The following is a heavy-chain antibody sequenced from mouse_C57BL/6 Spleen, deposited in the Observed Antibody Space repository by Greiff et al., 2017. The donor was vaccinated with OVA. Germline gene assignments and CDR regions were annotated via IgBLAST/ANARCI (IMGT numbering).Heavy chain of an antibody. CDR2: FYPGSGSI. V-gene: IGHV1-62-2*01. D-gene: IGHD1-1*01. CDR1: GYTFTEYT. CDR3: ARHEEGVITTDWYFDV. J-gene: IGHJ1*03. Sequence: QVQLKESGAELVKPGASVKLSCKASGYTFTEYTIHWVKQRSGQGLEWIGWFYPGSGSIKYNEKFKDKATLTADKSSSTVYMELSRLTSEDSAVYFCARHEEGVITTDWYFDVWGTGTTVTVSS.